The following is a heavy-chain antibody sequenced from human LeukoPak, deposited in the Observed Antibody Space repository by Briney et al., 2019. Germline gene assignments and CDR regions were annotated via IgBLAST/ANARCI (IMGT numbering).Heavy chain of an antibody. CDR1: GGSISSSSYY. CDR2: IYHRGST. CDR3: ARRPSARPFDY. J-gene: IGHJ4*02. D-gene: IGHD6-6*01. V-gene: IGHV4-39*07. Sequence: PSETLSLTCTVSGGSISSSSYYWGWIRQPPGKGLEWIGSIYHRGSTYYNPSLKSRVTISVDTSKNQFSLKLSSVTAADTAVYYCARRPSARPFDYWGQGTLVTVSS.